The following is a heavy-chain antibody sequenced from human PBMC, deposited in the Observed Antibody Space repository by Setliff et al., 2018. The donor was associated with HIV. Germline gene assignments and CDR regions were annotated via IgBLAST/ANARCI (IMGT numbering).Heavy chain of an antibody. D-gene: IGHD6-19*01. CDR1: GGLINSHY. CDR3: ARDPRGAVAGFDY. CDR2: IDSGSNT. J-gene: IGHJ4*02. Sequence: HPSETLSLTCTVSGGLINSHYWNWVRQAPGKGLEWVSGIDSGSNTYYPDSVKGRFTISRDNSKNTLSLQMNRLRADDTAVYFCARDPRGAVAGFDYWGQGTLVTVSS. V-gene: IGHV3-66*01.